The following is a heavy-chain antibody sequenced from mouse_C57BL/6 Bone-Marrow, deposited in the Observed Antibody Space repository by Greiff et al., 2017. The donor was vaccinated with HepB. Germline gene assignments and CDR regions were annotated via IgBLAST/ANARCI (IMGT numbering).Heavy chain of an antibody. CDR1: GYSFTGYY. J-gene: IGHJ3*01. D-gene: IGHD2-14*01. V-gene: IGHV1-42*01. CDR3: ARGGGTGFAY. CDR2: INPSTGGT. Sequence: EVQLQQSGPELVKPGASVKISCKASGYSFTGYYMNWVKQSPEKSLEWIGEINPSTGGTTYNQKFKAKATLTVDKSSSTAYMQLKSLTSEDSAVYYCARGGGTGFAYWGQGTLVTVSA.